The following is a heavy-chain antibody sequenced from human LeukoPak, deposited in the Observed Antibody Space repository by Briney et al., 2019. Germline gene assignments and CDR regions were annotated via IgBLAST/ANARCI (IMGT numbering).Heavy chain of an antibody. CDR2: IYPGDSDS. V-gene: IGHV5-51*01. J-gene: IGHJ5*01. CDR1: GYRFTDYW. CDR3: ARRSYFYSYRCYRYWFGS. D-gene: IGHD3-16*01. Sequence: GESLKISCKGSGYRFTDYWIAWVRQMPGKGLEWMGIIYPGDSDSRYSPSFQGQVTFSADKSISTAYLQWSSLKASDTAMYYCARRSYFYSYRCYRYWFGSWGQGTLVTVSS.